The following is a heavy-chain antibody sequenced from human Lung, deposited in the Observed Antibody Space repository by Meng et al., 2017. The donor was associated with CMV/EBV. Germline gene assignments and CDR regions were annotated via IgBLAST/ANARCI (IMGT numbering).Heavy chain of an antibody. D-gene: IGHD3-10*02. J-gene: IGHJ6*01. Sequence: SXAASGFTLRDYWMHWVRQVPGKGLVWVARISNDGSATSYAESVGARFTITRDNAKRILYLEMHNLRDEDTALYYCVSEKGVLNYFHGMDDWGQGTXVTVSS. CDR1: GFTLRDYW. CDR2: ISNDGSAT. V-gene: IGHV3-74*01. CDR3: VSEKGVLNYFHGMDD.